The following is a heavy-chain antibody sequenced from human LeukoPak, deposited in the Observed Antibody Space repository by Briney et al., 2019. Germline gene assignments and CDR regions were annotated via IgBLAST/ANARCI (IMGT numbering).Heavy chain of an antibody. CDR1: GGSISSGDYY. Sequence: SETLSLTCTVSGGSISSGDYYWSWIRQPPGKGLEWIGYIYYSGSTYYNPSLKSRVTISVDTSTNQFSLKLSSVTAADTAVYYCARAPTYGSGSYAIDPWGQGTLVTVSS. CDR2: IYYSGST. CDR3: ARAPTYGSGSYAIDP. V-gene: IGHV4-30-4*08. D-gene: IGHD3-10*01. J-gene: IGHJ5*02.